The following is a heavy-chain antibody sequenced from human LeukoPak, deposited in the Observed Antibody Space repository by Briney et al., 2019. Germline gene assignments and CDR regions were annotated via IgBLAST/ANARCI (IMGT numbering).Heavy chain of an antibody. J-gene: IGHJ4*02. D-gene: IGHD2-21*02. CDR3: AREAYCGGDCYYFDY. CDR1: GGSISSGGYY. V-gene: IGHV4-31*03. Sequence: PSQTLSVTCTVSGGSISSGGYYWSWIRQHPGKGLEWIGYIYYSGSTYYNPSLKSRVTISVDTSKNQFSLKLSSVTAADTAVYYCAREAYCGGDCYYFDYWGQGTLVTVPS. CDR2: IYYSGST.